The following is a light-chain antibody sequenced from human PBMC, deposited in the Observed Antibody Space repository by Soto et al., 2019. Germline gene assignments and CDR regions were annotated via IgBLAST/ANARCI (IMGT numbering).Light chain of an antibody. CDR1: QGIRDD. CDR3: LQHKSYPCT. Sequence: DIQMTQSPSSLSASLGDRATMXXRPSQGIRDDLGGYQQKPGKAPQGXIYAASSLQRRVPSRFSGSGAGTEFTLTSSSLQPEDFATYYCLQHKSYPCTCGRGTRLEIK. J-gene: IGKJ5*01. CDR2: AAS. V-gene: IGKV1-17*01.